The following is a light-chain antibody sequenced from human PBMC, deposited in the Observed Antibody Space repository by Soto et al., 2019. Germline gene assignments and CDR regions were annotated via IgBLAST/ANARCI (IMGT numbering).Light chain of an antibody. CDR1: SSDVGGYNY. Sequence: QSVLTQPRSVSGSPGQSVSISCTGTSSDVGGYNYVSWYQQHPGKAPKLMLHDVSKRPSGVPDRFSGSKSGNTASLTISGLQAEDVTDYYCCSYAGSYVYVFGTGTKVTVL. J-gene: IGLJ1*01. CDR2: DVS. CDR3: CSYAGSYVYV. V-gene: IGLV2-11*01.